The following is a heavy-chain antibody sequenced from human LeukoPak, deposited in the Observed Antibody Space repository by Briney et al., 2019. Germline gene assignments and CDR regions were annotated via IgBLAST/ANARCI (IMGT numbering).Heavy chain of an antibody. CDR3: ARQFDY. CDR2: IYSSGST. CDR1: GGSISSSSYY. Sequence: TSETLSLTCTVSGGSISSSSYYWGWIRQPPGQGLEWIGSIYSSGSTYYNPSLKSRVTISVDTSKNQFSLKLTSVTAADTAVYYCARQFDYWGQGTLVTVSS. J-gene: IGHJ4*02. V-gene: IGHV4-39*01.